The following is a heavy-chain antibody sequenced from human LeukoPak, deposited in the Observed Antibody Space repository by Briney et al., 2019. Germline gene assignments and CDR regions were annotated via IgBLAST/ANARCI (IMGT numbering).Heavy chain of an antibody. Sequence: SETLSLTCAVYGGSFSGYYWNWLRQPPGKGLEWIGEINHSGSTNYNPSLKSRATISLDTSKNQFSLKLTSVTAADTAVYFCARHPFSSPFDYWGQGTLVTVSS. CDR1: GGSFSGYY. CDR2: INHSGST. CDR3: ARHPFSSPFDY. D-gene: IGHD2/OR15-2a*01. J-gene: IGHJ4*02. V-gene: IGHV4-34*01.